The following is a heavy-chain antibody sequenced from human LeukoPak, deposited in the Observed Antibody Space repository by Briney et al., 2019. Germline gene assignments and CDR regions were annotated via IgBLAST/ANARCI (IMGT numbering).Heavy chain of an antibody. CDR1: GGAFSNYF. J-gene: IGHJ4*02. CDR3: ARGQYCSTTTCYSARRYFDF. Sequence: SETLSLTCAVSGGAFSNYFWTWIRQPRGKGLEWIAEINDSGSTNSNSSLRSRVAISLDTSKNQFSLRLTSVTAADTAVYYCARGQYCSTTTCYSARRYFDFWGQGTLVTVSS. D-gene: IGHD2-2*01. V-gene: IGHV4-34*01. CDR2: INDSGST.